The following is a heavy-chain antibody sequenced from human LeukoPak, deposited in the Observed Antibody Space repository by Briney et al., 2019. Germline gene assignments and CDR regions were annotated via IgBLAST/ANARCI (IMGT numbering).Heavy chain of an antibody. D-gene: IGHD3-16*02. Sequence: GGSLRLSCAASGFTFSNAWMSRVRQAPGKGLEWVGRIKSKTDGGTTDYAAPVKGRFTISRDDSKNTLYLQMNSLKTEDTAVYYCTTLYDYVWGSYRHKSKSYFDYWGQGTLVTVSS. J-gene: IGHJ4*02. V-gene: IGHV3-15*01. CDR1: GFTFSNAW. CDR2: IKSKTDGGTT. CDR3: TTLYDYVWGSYRHKSKSYFDY.